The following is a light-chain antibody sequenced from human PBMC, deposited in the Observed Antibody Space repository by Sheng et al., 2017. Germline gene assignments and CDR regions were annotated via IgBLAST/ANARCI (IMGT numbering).Light chain of an antibody. CDR2: WAS. J-gene: IGKJ2*01. V-gene: IGKV4-1*01. CDR1: QSLLYSSNNKNY. Sequence: IVMTQSPDSLAVSLGERATINCKSSQSLLYSSNNKNYLAWYRQKPGQPPKLLIYWASTRESGVPDRFSGSGSGTDFTLTISSLQAEDVAVYYCQEYYTTLYTFGQGTKLEIK. CDR3: QEYYTTLYT.